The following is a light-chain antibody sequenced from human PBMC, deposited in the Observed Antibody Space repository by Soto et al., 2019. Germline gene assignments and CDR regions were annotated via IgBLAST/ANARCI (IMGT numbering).Light chain of an antibody. J-gene: IGKJ1*01. CDR1: QSLLHSNGYNY. Sequence: DIVMTQSPLSLPVTPGEPASISCRSSQSLLHSNGYNYLDCYLQKPWQSPQLLIYLGSNRSSGVPDRFSGSGSGTDFTLKISRVEAEDVGVYYCMQALQTPWTFGQGTKVDIK. CDR2: LGS. V-gene: IGKV2-28*01. CDR3: MQALQTPWT.